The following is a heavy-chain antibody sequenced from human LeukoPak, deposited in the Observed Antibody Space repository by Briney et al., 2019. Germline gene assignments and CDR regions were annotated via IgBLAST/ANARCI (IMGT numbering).Heavy chain of an antibody. CDR2: IFSNDEK. J-gene: IGHJ5*02. V-gene: IGHV2-26*01. CDR3: ARIPREVAVAGIDP. D-gene: IGHD6-19*01. CDR1: GFSFSNARMG. Sequence: SGPTLVNPTETLTLTCTVSGFSFSNARMGVSWIRQPPGKALEWLAHIFSNDEKSYSTTLKSRLTISKDTSKSQLVLTMTNMDPVDTATYYCARIPREVAVAGIDPWGQGTLVTVSS.